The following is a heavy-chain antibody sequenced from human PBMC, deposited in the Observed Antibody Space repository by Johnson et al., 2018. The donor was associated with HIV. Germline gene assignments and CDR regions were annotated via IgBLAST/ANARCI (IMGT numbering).Heavy chain of an antibody. J-gene: IGHJ3*02. V-gene: IGHV3-30*03. CDR2: ISYDGSNK. D-gene: IGHD2-15*01. CDR3: ARAVCRGGRCYSHDAFDI. CDR1: GFTFSSYG. Sequence: QVQLVESGGGVVQPGRSLRLSCAASGFTFSSYGMHWVRQAPGKGLEWVAVISYDGSNKYYADSVKGRFTISRDNSKNTLYLQMNSLRAEDTALYYCARAVCRGGRCYSHDAFDIWGQGTMVTVSS.